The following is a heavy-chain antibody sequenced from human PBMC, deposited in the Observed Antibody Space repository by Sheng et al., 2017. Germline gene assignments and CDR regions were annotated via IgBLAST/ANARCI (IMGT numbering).Heavy chain of an antibody. CDR2: ITNSGEGT. CDR1: GFTFSDYG. D-gene: IGHD3-10*01. J-gene: IGHJ4*02. CDR3: AKLNWFEGGRGDPGY. Sequence: QVQLVESGGGVVQPGRSLRLSCAASGFTFSDYGMHWVRQAPGKGLEWVAGITNSGEGTYYADSVKGRFTISRDSSRNIVYLQMNSLRAEDTAVYFCAKLNWFEGGRGDPGYWGQGTLVTVSS. V-gene: IGHV3-NL1*01.